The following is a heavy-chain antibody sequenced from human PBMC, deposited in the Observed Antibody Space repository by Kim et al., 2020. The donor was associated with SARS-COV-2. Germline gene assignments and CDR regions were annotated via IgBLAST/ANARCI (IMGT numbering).Heavy chain of an antibody. D-gene: IGHD3-10*01. CDR1: GFTFSSYA. Sequence: GGSLRLSCAASGFTFSSYAMHWVRQAPGKGLEWVAVISYDGSNKYYADSVKGRFTISRDNSKNTLYLQMNSLRAEDTAVYYCARDERGYYGSGSYYNYWGQGTLVTVSS. CDR3: ARDERGYYGSGSYYNY. V-gene: IGHV3-30*04. CDR2: ISYDGSNK. J-gene: IGHJ4*02.